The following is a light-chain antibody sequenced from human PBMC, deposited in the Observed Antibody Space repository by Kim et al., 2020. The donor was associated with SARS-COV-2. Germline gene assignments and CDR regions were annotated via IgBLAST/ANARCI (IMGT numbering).Light chain of an antibody. Sequence: PGERATLSCRASQSVSSSYLAWYQQKPGQAPSLLIYGASSRATGIPDRFSGSGSGTDFTLTISRLEPEDFAVYYCQQYGSSPPRTFGQGTKVDIK. CDR2: GAS. J-gene: IGKJ1*01. CDR1: QSVSSSY. V-gene: IGKV3-20*01. CDR3: QQYGSSPPRT.